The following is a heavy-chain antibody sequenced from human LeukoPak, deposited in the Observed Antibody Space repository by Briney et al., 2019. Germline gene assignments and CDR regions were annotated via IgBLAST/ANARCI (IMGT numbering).Heavy chain of an antibody. CDR1: GFTFRDYY. J-gene: IGHJ4*02. Sequence: GGSLRLSCAASGFTFRDYYMSWIRQAPGKGLEWVSYISSSGDNIYYADSVKGRFTISRDNAKNSPYLQMNSLRAEDTAVYYCARDPTPYYYDSSGYYLAEVYLDYWGQGTLVTVSS. CDR2: ISSSGDNI. D-gene: IGHD3-22*01. V-gene: IGHV3-11*01. CDR3: ARDPTPYYYDSSGYYLAEVYLDY.